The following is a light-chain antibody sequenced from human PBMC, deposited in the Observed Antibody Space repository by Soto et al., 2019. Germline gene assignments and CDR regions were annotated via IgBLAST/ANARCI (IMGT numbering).Light chain of an antibody. CDR2: AAS. CDR1: QSVSSSY. J-gene: IGKJ5*01. CDR3: QQSSSSPIT. V-gene: IGKV3-20*01. Sequence: EIVMTQSPATLSVSLGERATLSCRASQSVSSSYLAWYQQKPGQVPRLLMYAASSRATGIPDRFSGSGSGTDFTLTISRLEAEDFAVYYCQQSSSSPITFGQGTRLEIK.